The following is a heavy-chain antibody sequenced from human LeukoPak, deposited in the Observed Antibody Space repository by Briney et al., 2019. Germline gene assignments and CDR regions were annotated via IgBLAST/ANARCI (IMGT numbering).Heavy chain of an antibody. J-gene: IGHJ4*02. CDR3: ARGTASSGYYLDY. CDR1: GFTFSSYS. V-gene: IGHV3-21*01. Sequence: PGGSLRLSCAASGFTFSSYSMNWVRQAPGKGLEWVSSISSSSSYIYYADSVKGRFTISRDNAKNSLYLQMNSLRAEDTAVYYCARGTASSGYYLDYWGQGTLVTVSS. CDR2: ISSSSSYI. D-gene: IGHD3-22*01.